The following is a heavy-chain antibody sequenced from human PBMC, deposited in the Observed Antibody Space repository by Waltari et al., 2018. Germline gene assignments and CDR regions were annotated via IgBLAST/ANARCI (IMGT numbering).Heavy chain of an antibody. D-gene: IGHD2-21*01. V-gene: IGHV3-7*03. Sequence: EVQLVESGGGLVQPGESLRLSCAASGFTFSSPWMDWVRQAPGKGLEWVANIDEAGNRKDYVDSLKGRFIISRDNAQNSLSLQMSSLRAEDTAVYYCARHIPRGQSDFDCWGRGTLVTVSS. CDR3: ARHIPRGQSDFDC. CDR2: IDEAGNRK. J-gene: IGHJ4*02. CDR1: GFTFSSPW.